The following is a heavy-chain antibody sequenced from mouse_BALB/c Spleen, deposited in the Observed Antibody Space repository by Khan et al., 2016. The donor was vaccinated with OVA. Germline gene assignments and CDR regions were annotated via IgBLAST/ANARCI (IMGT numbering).Heavy chain of an antibody. V-gene: IGHV1S81*02. CDR2: INPNNGDT. J-gene: IGHJ3*01. CDR1: GYTFTSYY. Sequence: QVQLQQSGAELVKPGASVKLSCKASGYTFTSYYMYWVKQRPGQGLEWIGEINPNNGDTNFNEKFKSKATLTVDKSSSTAYMQLSSLTSEDSAVYYCTRSRYGSFAYWGQGTLVTVSA. D-gene: IGHD2-2*01. CDR3: TRSRYGSFAY.